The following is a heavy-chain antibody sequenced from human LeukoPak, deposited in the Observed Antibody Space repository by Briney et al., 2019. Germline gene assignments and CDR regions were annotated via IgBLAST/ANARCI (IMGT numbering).Heavy chain of an antibody. Sequence: GGSLSLSCVAYAFTFSSYAMSCVRQAPGKGLEWVSVISGIGGGIKYADSVKGRFTVSRDNSKNTLYLQMNGLRAEDTALYYCAKDRRESSGDKYYAHFDHWGQGILVTVSS. CDR3: AKDRRESSGDKYYAHFDH. J-gene: IGHJ4*02. D-gene: IGHD2-21*01. V-gene: IGHV3-23*01. CDR2: ISGIGGGI. CDR1: AFTFSSYA.